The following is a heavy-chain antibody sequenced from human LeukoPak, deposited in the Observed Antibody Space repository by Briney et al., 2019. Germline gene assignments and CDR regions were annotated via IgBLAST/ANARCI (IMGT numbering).Heavy chain of an antibody. Sequence: GGSLRLSCAVSGFTFSGFWMSWSRQAPGKGLEWVASINSDGSEGYYADVVKGRFTISRDNAKNSLYLQINSLRAEDTAVYYCARSSYSISSSVWGQGTMVTVSS. V-gene: IGHV3-7*03. CDR2: INSDGSEG. D-gene: IGHD6-6*01. J-gene: IGHJ3*01. CDR3: ARSSYSISSSV. CDR1: GFTFSGFW.